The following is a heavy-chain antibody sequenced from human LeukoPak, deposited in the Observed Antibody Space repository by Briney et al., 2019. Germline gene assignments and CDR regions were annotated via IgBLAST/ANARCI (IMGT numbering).Heavy chain of an antibody. CDR1: GFTFRSYS. D-gene: IGHD5-24*01. V-gene: IGHV3-21*01. CDR3: ARAAGRDGYNFNYYYMDV. CDR2: ISSSSSYI. Sequence: PGGSLRLSCAASGFTFRSYSMNWVRQAPGKGLEWVSSISSSSSYIYYADSVKGRFTISRDNAKNSLYLQMNSLRAEDTAVYYCARAAGRDGYNFNYYYMDVWGKGTTVTVSS. J-gene: IGHJ6*03.